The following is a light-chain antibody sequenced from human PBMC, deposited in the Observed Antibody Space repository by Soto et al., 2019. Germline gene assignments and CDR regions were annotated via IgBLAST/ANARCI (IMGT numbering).Light chain of an antibody. CDR2: GAS. CDR3: QQYGTSPRM. V-gene: IGKV3-20*01. J-gene: IGKJ1*01. CDR1: QSVSNNY. Sequence: ENVFTQSPGTPSLSPGETAAPSCTASQSVSNNYLAWYQQKPGQAPRLLIYGASSRATGIPDRFSGSASGTDFTLTISRLEPEDFAVYYCQQYGTSPRMFGQGTKVDIK.